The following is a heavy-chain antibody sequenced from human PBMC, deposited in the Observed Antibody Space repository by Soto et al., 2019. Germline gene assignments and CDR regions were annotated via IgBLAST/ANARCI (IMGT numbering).Heavy chain of an antibody. CDR2: ISYDGSNK. CDR3: ARNKSSSWSLLDYYYGMDV. Sequence: QPGGSLRLSCADSGFNFRTYAMHWVRQAPGKGLEWVAVISYDGSNKYYADSVKGRFTISRDNSKNTLYLQMNSLRAEDTAVYYCARNKSSSWSLLDYYYGMDVWGQGTTVTVSS. CDR1: GFNFRTYA. D-gene: IGHD6-13*01. J-gene: IGHJ6*02. V-gene: IGHV3-30-3*01.